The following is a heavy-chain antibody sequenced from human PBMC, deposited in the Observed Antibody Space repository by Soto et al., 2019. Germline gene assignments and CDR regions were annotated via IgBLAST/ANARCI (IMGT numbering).Heavy chain of an antibody. D-gene: IGHD2-15*01. CDR2: IYSGGST. Sequence: GGSLRLSCAASGFTVSSNYMSWVRQAPGKGLEWVSVIYSGGSTYYADSVKGRFTISRDNSKNTLYLQMNSLRAEDTAVYYCARDSIGYCSGGSCYRGQYYYYYYMDVWGKGTTVTVSS. J-gene: IGHJ6*03. V-gene: IGHV3-53*01. CDR1: GFTVSSNY. CDR3: ARDSIGYCSGGSCYRGQYYYYYYMDV.